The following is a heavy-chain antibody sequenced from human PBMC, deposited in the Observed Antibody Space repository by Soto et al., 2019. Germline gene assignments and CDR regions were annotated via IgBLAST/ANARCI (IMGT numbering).Heavy chain of an antibody. CDR3: ARAMRCRYQLCNDGVWFDP. V-gene: IGHV1-69*13. J-gene: IGHJ5*02. CDR1: GGTFSSYA. CDR2: IIPIFGTA. D-gene: IGHD2-2*01. Sequence: SVKVSCKASGGTFSSYAISWVRQAPGQGLEWMGGIIPIFGTANYAQKFQGRVTITADESTSTAYMELSSLRSEDTAVYYCARAMRCRYQLCNDGVWFDPWGQGTLVTVSS.